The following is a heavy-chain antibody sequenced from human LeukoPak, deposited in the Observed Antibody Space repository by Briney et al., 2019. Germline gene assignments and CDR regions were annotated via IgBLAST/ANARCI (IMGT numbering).Heavy chain of an antibody. Sequence: GGSLRLSCAASGFTFSSYWMHWVRQAPGKGLVWVSRINSDGSSTSYADSVKGRFTISRDNAKNTLYLQMNSLRAEDTAVYYCAIGGYYYDSSGYYLPYYYYYYSMDVWGQGTTVTVSS. J-gene: IGHJ6*02. V-gene: IGHV3-74*01. CDR2: INSDGSST. D-gene: IGHD3-22*01. CDR1: GFTFSSYW. CDR3: AIGGYYYDSSGYYLPYYYYYYSMDV.